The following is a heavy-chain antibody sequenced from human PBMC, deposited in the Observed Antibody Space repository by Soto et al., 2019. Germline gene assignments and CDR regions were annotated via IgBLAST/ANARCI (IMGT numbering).Heavy chain of an antibody. CDR3: AREGYVHTMTGSPLDY. CDR2: IWFDGSNT. Sequence: QVRLVESGGGVVQPGRSLRLSCAASGFTFSIYAMHWVRQAPGEGLEWVALIWFDGSNTYYADAVKGRFTISRDNSKNTLYLQMNSLRAEDTAVYYCAREGYVHTMTGSPLDYWGQGTLVTVSS. J-gene: IGHJ4*02. CDR1: GFTFSIYA. V-gene: IGHV3-33*01. D-gene: IGHD1-1*01.